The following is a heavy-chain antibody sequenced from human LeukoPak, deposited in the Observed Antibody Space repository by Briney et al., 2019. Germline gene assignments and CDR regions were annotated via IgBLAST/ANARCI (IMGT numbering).Heavy chain of an antibody. Sequence: GGSLRLSCAASGFTFNTYAMSWVRQAPGKGLEWVSVIYSGGSTYYADSVKGRFTISRDNSKNTLYLQMNSLRAEDTAVYYCARGGIVGATPAYYYYYGMDVWGQGTTVTVSS. CDR3: ARGGIVGATPAYYYYYGMDV. V-gene: IGHV3-53*01. J-gene: IGHJ6*02. D-gene: IGHD1-26*01. CDR2: IYSGGST. CDR1: GFTFNTYA.